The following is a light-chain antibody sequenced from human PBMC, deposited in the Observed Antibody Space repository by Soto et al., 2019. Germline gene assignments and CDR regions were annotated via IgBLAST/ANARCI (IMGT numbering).Light chain of an antibody. CDR2: GNS. V-gene: IGLV1-40*01. CDR3: QSYDSSLSGYV. Sequence: SSLPQPPSVSGSPGQRVTISCTGSSSNIGAGYDVHWYQQLPGTAPKLLIYGNSNRPSGVPDRFSGSKSGTSASLAITGLQAEDEADYYCQSYDSSLSGYVFGTGTKVTVL. J-gene: IGLJ1*01. CDR1: SSNIGAGYD.